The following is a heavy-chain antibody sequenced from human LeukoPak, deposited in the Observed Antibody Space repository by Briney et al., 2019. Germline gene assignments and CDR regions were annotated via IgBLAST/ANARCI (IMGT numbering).Heavy chain of an antibody. J-gene: IGHJ4*02. CDR3: ARGNYDSSGYYFHFDY. Sequence: GASVEVSCKASGYTFTSYGISWVRQAPGQGLEWMGWISAYNGNTNYAQKLQGRVTMTTDTSTSTAYMELRSLRSDDTAVYYCARGNYDSSGYYFHFDYWGQGTLVTVSS. D-gene: IGHD3-22*01. CDR1: GYTFTSYG. V-gene: IGHV1-18*01. CDR2: ISAYNGNT.